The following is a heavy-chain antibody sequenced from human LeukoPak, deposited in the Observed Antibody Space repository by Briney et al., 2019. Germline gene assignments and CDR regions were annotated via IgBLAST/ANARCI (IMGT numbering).Heavy chain of an antibody. V-gene: IGHV3-21*05. CDR2: IGNSASFI. CDR3: ARGHSSTYYLKY. Sequence: GSLRLSCEAFGFTFRSYSMSWVRQAPGKGLEWVAFIGNSASFIQYADSVKGRFTISRDNANNSLYLQMDSLRAEDTAVYYCARGHSSTYYLKYWGQGTLVTASS. CDR1: GFTFRSYS. J-gene: IGHJ4*01. D-gene: IGHD3-22*01.